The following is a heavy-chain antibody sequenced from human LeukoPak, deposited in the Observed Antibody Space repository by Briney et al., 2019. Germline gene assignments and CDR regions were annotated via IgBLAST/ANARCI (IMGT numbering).Heavy chain of an antibody. Sequence: PGGSLRLSCAASGFTFSSYGMHWVRQAPGKGLEWVAVISYDGSNKYYADSVKGRFTISRDNSKNTLYLQMNSLRAEDTAVYYCAKDSSRGSYYIGTLDYWGQGTLVTVSS. CDR3: AKDSSRGSYYIGTLDY. V-gene: IGHV3-30*18. D-gene: IGHD1-26*01. CDR2: ISYDGSNK. CDR1: GFTFSSYG. J-gene: IGHJ4*02.